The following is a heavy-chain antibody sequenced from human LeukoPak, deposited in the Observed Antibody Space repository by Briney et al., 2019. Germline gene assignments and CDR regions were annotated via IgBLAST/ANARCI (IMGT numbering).Heavy chain of an antibody. CDR2: TYYSSKWYN. J-gene: IGHJ4*02. CDR1: GDSVSSNSAA. CDR3: ARLTGDMGD. D-gene: IGHD7-27*01. Sequence: SQTLSLTCVISGDSVSSNSAAWNWIRQSPSSGLEWLGRTYYSSKWYNDYAVSVKSRLTINPDTSKNQFSLQLNSVTPEDTAVYYCARLTGDMGDWGQGTLVTVSS. V-gene: IGHV6-1*01.